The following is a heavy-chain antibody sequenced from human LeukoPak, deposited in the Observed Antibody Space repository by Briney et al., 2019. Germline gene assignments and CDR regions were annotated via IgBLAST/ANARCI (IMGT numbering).Heavy chain of an antibody. J-gene: IGHJ6*03. Sequence: ASVKVSCKVSGYILTELSMHWVRQAPGKGLEWMGGFDPEDGETIYAQKFQGRITMTEDTSTDTAYMELSSLRSEDTAVYYCAKGYGWEASYYYYYMDVWGKGTTVTISS. D-gene: IGHD1-26*01. CDR1: GYILTELS. CDR2: FDPEDGET. CDR3: AKGYGWEASYYYYYMDV. V-gene: IGHV1-24*01.